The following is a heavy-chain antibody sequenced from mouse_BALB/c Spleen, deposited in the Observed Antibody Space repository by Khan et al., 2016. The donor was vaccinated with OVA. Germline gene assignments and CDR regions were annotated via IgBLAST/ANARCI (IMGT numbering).Heavy chain of an antibody. CDR1: GFSLTDYG. CDR2: IWGGGST. CDR3: AKEDYGRSSFDY. V-gene: IGHV2-6-5*01. Sequence: QVQLKESGPGLVAPSQNLSITCTVSGFSLTDYGVSWIRQPPGKGLEWLGAIWGGGSTYYNSALKSRLSITKDISKSQVFLKMNSLQIDDTAMYYCAKEDYGRSSFDYWGQGTTLTVSS. J-gene: IGHJ2*01. D-gene: IGHD1-1*01.